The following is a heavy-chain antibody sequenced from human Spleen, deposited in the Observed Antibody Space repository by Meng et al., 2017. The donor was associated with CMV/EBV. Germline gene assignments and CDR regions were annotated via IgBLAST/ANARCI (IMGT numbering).Heavy chain of an antibody. CDR1: GYSFSNYW. CDR3: AVGVWSGYPFDC. CDR2: IYPGDSDA. J-gene: IGHJ4*02. Sequence: SKTSGYSFSNYWIGWVRQMPGKGLEWMGIIYPGDSDARYSPPFQGQVTISVEKSLRTAYLQWSTLKASDSAMYFCAVGVWSGYPFDCWGQGTLVTVSS. V-gene: IGHV5-51*01. D-gene: IGHD3-3*01.